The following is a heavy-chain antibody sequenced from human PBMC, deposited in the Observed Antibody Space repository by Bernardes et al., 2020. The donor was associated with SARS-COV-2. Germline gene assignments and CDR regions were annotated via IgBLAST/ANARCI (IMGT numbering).Heavy chain of an antibody. V-gene: IGHV3-23*01. J-gene: IGHJ4*02. CDR1: GFTFSSYA. CDR3: AKIPITMIVVVTPPDY. Sequence: GGSLRLSCAASGFTFSSYAMSWVRQAPGKGLEWVSAISGSGGSTYYADSVKGRFTISRDNSKNTLYPQMNSLRAEDTAVYYCAKIPITMIVVVTPPDYWGQGTLVTVSS. D-gene: IGHD3-22*01. CDR2: ISGSGGST.